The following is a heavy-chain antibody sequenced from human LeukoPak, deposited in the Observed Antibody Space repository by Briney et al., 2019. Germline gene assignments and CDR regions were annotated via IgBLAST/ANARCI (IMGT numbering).Heavy chain of an antibody. CDR1: GFTFSSYA. J-gene: IGHJ4*02. Sequence: PGGSLRLSCAASGFTFSSYAMHWVRQAPGKGLEWVAVISYDGSNKYYADSVKGRFTISRDNSKNTLYLQMNSLRAEDTAVYYCARAFADLEWSPHYWGQGTLVTVSS. CDR3: ARAFADLEWSPHY. D-gene: IGHD3-3*01. CDR2: ISYDGSNK. V-gene: IGHV3-30-3*01.